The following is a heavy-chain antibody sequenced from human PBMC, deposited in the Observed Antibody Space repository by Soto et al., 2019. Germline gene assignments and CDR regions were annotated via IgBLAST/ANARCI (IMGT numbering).Heavy chain of an antibody. CDR3: ARVLYYGSGSYSPYGMDV. Sequence: QVQLVQSGAEVKKPGSSVKVSCKTSGVSFNNNGIGWVRQAPGHGLEWMGGVSPPFRTSNYARKFQGRISITAHASSGTVNMELSILTSEDTAQYYCARVLYYGSGSYSPYGMDVWGQGTTVTVSS. CDR2: VSPPFRTS. J-gene: IGHJ6*02. D-gene: IGHD3-10*01. V-gene: IGHV1-69*01. CDR1: GVSFNNNG.